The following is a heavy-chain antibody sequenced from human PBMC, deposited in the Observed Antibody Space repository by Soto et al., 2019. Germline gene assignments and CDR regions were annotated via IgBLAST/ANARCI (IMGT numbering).Heavy chain of an antibody. D-gene: IGHD6-6*01. V-gene: IGHV2-70*04. CDR1: GFSLSTTGMR. CDR2: IDWDDDK. J-gene: IGHJ6*02. Sequence: VSGPTLVNPTQTLTLTCSFSGFSLSTTGMRVSWIRQPPGKALEWLARIDWDDDKFYSPSLKTRLTLSKDTSKNQVVLTMTNMDPMDTATYYCARSAYSSSTGGYYYGMDVWGQGTTVTVS. CDR3: ARSAYSSSTGGYYYGMDV.